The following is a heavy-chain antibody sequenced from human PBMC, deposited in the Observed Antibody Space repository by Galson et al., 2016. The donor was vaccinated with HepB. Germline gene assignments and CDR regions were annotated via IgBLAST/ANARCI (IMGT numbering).Heavy chain of an antibody. Sequence: SLRLSCAASGFSVTRNYMTWVRQAPGKGLEWVSVRYGFGTTYYADSVQGRFTISRDDDRNTLFLQMDRLRPEDTATYFCARGFCGGTSCYGGFYYGMDVWGKGTGVIVSS. D-gene: IGHD2-2*01. J-gene: IGHJ6*04. CDR2: RYGFGTT. CDR1: GFSVTRNY. V-gene: IGHV3-66*03. CDR3: ARGFCGGTSCYGGFYYGMDV.